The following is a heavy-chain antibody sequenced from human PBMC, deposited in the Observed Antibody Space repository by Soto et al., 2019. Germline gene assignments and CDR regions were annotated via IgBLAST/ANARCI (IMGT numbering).Heavy chain of an antibody. D-gene: IGHD2-15*01. CDR1: GFTFSSYS. J-gene: IGHJ3*02. V-gene: IGHV3-21*01. Sequence: PGGSLRLSCAASGFTFSSYSMNWVRQAPGKGLEWVSSISSSSSYIYYADSVKGRFTISRDNAKNSLYLQMNSLRAEDTAVYYCARDGDIVVVVAGSNAFDIWGQGTMVTVSS. CDR3: ARDGDIVVVVAGSNAFDI. CDR2: ISSSSSYI.